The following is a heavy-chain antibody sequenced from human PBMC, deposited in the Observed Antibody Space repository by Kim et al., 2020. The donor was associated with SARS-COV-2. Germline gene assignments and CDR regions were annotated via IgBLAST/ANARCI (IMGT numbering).Heavy chain of an antibody. D-gene: IGHD3-10*01. V-gene: IGHV3-7*03. J-gene: IGHJ4*02. Sequence: GGSLRLSCAASGFTFSNDWMGWVRQAPGKGLEWVAIITQDESDIKHYVDSVRGRFTISRGNPQNPLYLQMNNLRVEDTAVYFCVTGRGDYWGQGSLVTVSS. CDR3: VTGRGDY. CDR1: GFTFSNDW. CDR2: ITQDESDIK.